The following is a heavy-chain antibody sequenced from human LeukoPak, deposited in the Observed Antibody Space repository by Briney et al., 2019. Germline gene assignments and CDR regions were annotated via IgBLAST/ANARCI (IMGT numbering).Heavy chain of an antibody. Sequence: PGGPLRLSCAASGFTFNTYAMSWVRQAPGKGLEWVSSISENGESTYYADSVKGRSTISRDNSRNTLYLQMNSLRAEDTAVYYCASYFHYGDYASLWYWGQGTLVTVSS. V-gene: IGHV3-23*01. J-gene: IGHJ4*02. CDR1: GFTFNTYA. CDR2: ISENGEST. D-gene: IGHD4-17*01. CDR3: ASYFHYGDYASLWY.